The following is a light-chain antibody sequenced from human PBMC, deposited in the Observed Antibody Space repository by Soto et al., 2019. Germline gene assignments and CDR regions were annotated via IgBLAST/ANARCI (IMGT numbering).Light chain of an antibody. Sequence: IVLTQSPGTLSLSPGERATLSCRASQSVSRNNLAWYQQKSGQAPRLLIYGASSRATGIPDRFSGSGSGTDRTLTISRLEPEDFAVYYCKPYGSSSYTSGQATQVEIK. J-gene: IGKJ2*01. CDR1: QSVSRNN. CDR2: GAS. V-gene: IGKV3-20*01. CDR3: KPYGSSSYT.